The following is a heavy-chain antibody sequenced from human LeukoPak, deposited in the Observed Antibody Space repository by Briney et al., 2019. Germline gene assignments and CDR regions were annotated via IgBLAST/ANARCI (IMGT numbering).Heavy chain of an antibody. V-gene: IGHV3-33*01. CDR1: GFTFSSYG. Sequence: GGSLRLSCAASGFTFSSYGMHWVRQAPGKGLEWVAVIWYDGSNKYYGDSVRGRFTISRDNSKNTLNLQMNSLRGEDTAVYYCARGAVSSSGNYGKFDYWGQGTLVTVSS. CDR3: ARGAVSSSGNYGKFDY. CDR2: IWYDGSNK. J-gene: IGHJ4*02. D-gene: IGHD3-22*01.